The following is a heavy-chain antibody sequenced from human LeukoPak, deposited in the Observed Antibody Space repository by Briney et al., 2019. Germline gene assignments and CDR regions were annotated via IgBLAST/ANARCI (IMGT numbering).Heavy chain of an antibody. CDR3: ARGYSGGWYYIDY. CDR2: ISTSVST. J-gene: IGHJ4*02. CDR1: GDSISSYY. V-gene: IGHV4-4*07. Sequence: SETLSLTCTVSGDSISSYYWSWIRHPAGEGLEWIGRISTSVSTNYNPSLTSRVTMSIDASKSQFSLRLSCVTAADTAVYYCARGYSGGWYYIDYWGQGTLVTVSS. D-gene: IGHD6-19*01.